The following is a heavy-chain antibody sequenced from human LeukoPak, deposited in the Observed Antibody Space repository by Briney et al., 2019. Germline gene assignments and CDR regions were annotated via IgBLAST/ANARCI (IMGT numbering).Heavy chain of an antibody. D-gene: IGHD3-22*01. V-gene: IGHV3-30-3*01. CDR2: ISYDGSNK. Sequence: GGSLRLSCAASGFTFSSYAMHWVRQAPGKGLEWEAVISYDGSNKYYADSVKGRFTISRDNSKNTLYLQMNSLRAEDTAVYYCARDSSGYHNFDYWGQGTLVTVSS. J-gene: IGHJ4*02. CDR1: GFTFSSYA. CDR3: ARDSSGYHNFDY.